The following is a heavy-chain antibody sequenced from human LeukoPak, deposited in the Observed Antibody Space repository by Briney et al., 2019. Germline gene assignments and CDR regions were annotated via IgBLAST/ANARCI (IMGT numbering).Heavy chain of an antibody. CDR2: ISSSGSTI. J-gene: IGHJ4*02. CDR1: GFTFSSYE. V-gene: IGHV3-48*03. Sequence: GGSLRLSCAASGFTFSSYEMNWVRQAPGKGLEWVSYISSSGSTIYYADSVKDRITISRDNAKNSLYLQMNSLRAEDTAVYYCATSRPFNYWGQGTLVTVSS. D-gene: IGHD2-2*01. CDR3: ATSRPFNY.